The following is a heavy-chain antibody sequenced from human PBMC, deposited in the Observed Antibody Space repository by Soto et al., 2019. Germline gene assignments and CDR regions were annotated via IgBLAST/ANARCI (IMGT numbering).Heavy chain of an antibody. J-gene: IGHJ4*02. CDR2: MNPNSGNT. CDR1: GYAFIIYN. D-gene: IGHD2-8*01. CDR3: VRYGVAATY. Sequence: ASVKVTCKDSGYAFIIYNINWVRQATGQGLEWMGWMNPNSGNTGYAQKFQDRITLTRDTSITTAYMELSSLRSDDTAVYFCVRYGVAATYWGQGTRVTVSS. V-gene: IGHV1-8*01.